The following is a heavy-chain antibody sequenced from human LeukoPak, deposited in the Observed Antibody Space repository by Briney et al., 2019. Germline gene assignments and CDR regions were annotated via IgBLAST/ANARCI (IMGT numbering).Heavy chain of an antibody. V-gene: IGHV1-46*01. D-gene: IGHD6-13*01. CDR1: GYSFTSHY. CDR3: ARASSSWYAFDI. J-gene: IGHJ3*02. Sequence: ASVKVSCKASGYSFTSHYMHWVRQAPGQGLEWLGLINPTGSSTLYAQKFQGRVTMTRDMSTTTDYMELSSLRSDDTAVYYCARASSSWYAFDIWGQGTMVTVSS. CDR2: INPTGSST.